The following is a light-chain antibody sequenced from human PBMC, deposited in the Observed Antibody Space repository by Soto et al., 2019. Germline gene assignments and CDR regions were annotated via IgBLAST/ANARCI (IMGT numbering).Light chain of an antibody. CDR2: GVS. CDR3: QQYNNWPQT. CDR1: QSVSSN. V-gene: IGKV3-15*01. J-gene: IGKJ4*02. Sequence: EVVMTQSPATLSLSPVERATLSCRASQSVSSNLGWYQQKPGQAPRLLIYGVSTRATGIPDRFSGSGSGTEFTLTISSLQSEDFAVYYCQQYNNWPQTFGGGTKV.